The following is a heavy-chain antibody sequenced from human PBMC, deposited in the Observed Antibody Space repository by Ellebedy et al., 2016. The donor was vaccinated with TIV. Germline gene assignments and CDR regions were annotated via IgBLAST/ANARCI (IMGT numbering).Heavy chain of an antibody. Sequence: SETLSLTCTVSGGSISSYYWSWIRQPPGKGLEWIGYIYYSGSTNYNPSLKSRVTISVDTSKNQFSLKLSSVTAADTAVYYCARGPFGSHWGQGTLVTVSS. CDR3: ARGPFGSH. D-gene: IGHD2-15*01. V-gene: IGHV4-59*12. CDR1: GGSISSYY. J-gene: IGHJ4*02. CDR2: IYYSGST.